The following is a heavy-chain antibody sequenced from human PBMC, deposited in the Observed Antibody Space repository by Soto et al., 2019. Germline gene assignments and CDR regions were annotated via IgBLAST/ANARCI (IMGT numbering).Heavy chain of an antibody. V-gene: IGHV3-7*01. CDR1: GFTLSTYW. J-gene: IGHJ4*02. CDR3: WTADRGTAAGGTVQ. Sequence: EVQVVESGGGLVQPGGSLRLSCAASGFTLSTYWMTWVRQAPGKGLEWVANIKQDGSEKYYVDSVKGRFTVSRDNAKNSLYLQMNSLRTDDTAVYYWWTADRGTAAGGTVQWGQGTLVTVSS. CDR2: IKQDGSEK. D-gene: IGHD6-13*01.